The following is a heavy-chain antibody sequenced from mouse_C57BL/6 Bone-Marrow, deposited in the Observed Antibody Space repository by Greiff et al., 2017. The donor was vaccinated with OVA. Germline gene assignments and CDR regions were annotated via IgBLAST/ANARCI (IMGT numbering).Heavy chain of an antibody. Sequence: VQLQQPGAELVKPGASVKLSCKASGYTFTSYWMQWVKQRPGQGLEWIGEIDPSDSYTNYNQKFKGKATLTVDTSSSTAYMQLSSLTSEDSAVYYCARPDSSGYVQDYWGQGTTLTVSS. D-gene: IGHD3-2*02. CDR2: IDPSDSYT. V-gene: IGHV1-50*01. CDR1: GYTFTSYW. J-gene: IGHJ2*01. CDR3: ARPDSSGYVQDY.